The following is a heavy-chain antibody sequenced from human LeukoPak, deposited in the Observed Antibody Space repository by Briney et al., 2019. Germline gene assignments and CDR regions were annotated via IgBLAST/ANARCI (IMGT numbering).Heavy chain of an antibody. CDR1: GGSFSGYY. CDR2: INHSGST. J-gene: IGHJ4*02. V-gene: IGHV4-34*01. Sequence: ETLSLTCAVYGGSFSGYYWSWIRQPPGKGLEWIGEINHSGSTNYNPSLKSRVTILVDTSKNQFSLKLSSVTAADTAVYYCARTAWGRGTDYWGQGTLVTVSS. CDR3: ARTAWGRGTDY. D-gene: IGHD7-27*01.